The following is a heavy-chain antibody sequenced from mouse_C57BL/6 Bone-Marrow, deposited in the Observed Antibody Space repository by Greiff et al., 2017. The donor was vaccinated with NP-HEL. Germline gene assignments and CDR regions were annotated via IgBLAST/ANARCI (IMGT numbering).Heavy chain of an antibody. CDR3: EDGYYGAY. V-gene: IGHV1-81*01. Sequence: SGAELARPGASVKLSCKASGYTFTSYGISWVKQRTGQGLEWIGEIYPRSGNTYYNEKFKGKATLTADKSSSTAYMELRSLTSEDSAVYFCEDGYYGAYWGQGTLVTVSA. D-gene: IGHD2-3*01. J-gene: IGHJ3*01. CDR1: GYTFTSYG. CDR2: IYPRSGNT.